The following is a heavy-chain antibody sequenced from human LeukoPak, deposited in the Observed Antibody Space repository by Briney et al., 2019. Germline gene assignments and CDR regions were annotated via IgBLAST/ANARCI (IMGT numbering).Heavy chain of an antibody. V-gene: IGHV3-30*03. J-gene: IGHJ4*02. CDR3: VRGVNI. Sequence: GGSLRLSCATSGFTFSNYGMHWVRQAPGEGLEWVSLISYDGTNKYFADSVKSRFIISRDNSKNTLYLQLSGLRPEDTAVYYCVRGVNIWGRGTLVTVSS. D-gene: IGHD3-10*01. CDR2: ISYDGTNK. CDR1: GFTFSNYG.